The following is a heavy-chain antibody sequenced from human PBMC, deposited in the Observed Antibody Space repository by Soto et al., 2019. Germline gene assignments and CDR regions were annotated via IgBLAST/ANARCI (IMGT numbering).Heavy chain of an antibody. CDR2: IYHSGRT. J-gene: IGHJ4*02. Sequence: QVQLQESGPGLVKPSQTLSLTYTVSGGSISNGYYYWSWVRQNPGKGLEWIGHIYHSGRTYYNPSLKSRVTISVDTSMNQFSLNLSSMTAADTAVYYCARWVAVSLDYFDSWGQGTPVTVSS. V-gene: IGHV4-31*03. D-gene: IGHD6-19*01. CDR3: ARWVAVSLDYFDS. CDR1: GGSISNGYYY.